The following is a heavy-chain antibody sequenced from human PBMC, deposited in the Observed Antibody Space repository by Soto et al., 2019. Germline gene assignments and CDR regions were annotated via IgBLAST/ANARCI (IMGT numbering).Heavy chain of an antibody. D-gene: IGHD3-22*01. CDR3: ARNYYDSTVYYYGGAFDV. CDR2: IYSGGST. CDR1: GFTVSSNY. V-gene: IGHV3-66*01. J-gene: IGHJ3*01. Sequence: EVQLVESGGGLVQPGGSLRLSCAASGFTVSSNYMSWVRQAPGKGLEWVSVIYSGGSTFYADSVKGRFTISRDNSKNTRYLLTHSLRAEDTAVYYCARNYYDSTVYYYGGAFDVWGQGTMVTVSS.